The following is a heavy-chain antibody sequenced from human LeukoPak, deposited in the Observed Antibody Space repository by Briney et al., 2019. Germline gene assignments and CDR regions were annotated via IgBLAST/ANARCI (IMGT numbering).Heavy chain of an antibody. D-gene: IGHD3-10*01. J-gene: IGHJ5*02. CDR2: IKQDGSDK. V-gene: IGHV3-7*01. CDR3: ASGITPWFDP. CDR1: GFTFTTYW. Sequence: PGGSLRLSCAASGFTFTTYWMTWVRQAPGKGLEWVANIKQDGSDKYYVDSVKGRFTISRDNAKNSLYLQMNSLRAEDTAVYYCASGITPWFDPWGQGTLVTVSS.